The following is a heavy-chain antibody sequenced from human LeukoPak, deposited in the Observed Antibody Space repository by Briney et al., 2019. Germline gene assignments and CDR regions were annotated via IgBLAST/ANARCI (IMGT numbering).Heavy chain of an antibody. D-gene: IGHD2-2*01. CDR3: ARDHRGYCSSTGCLQPTYHYYYMDV. Sequence: PSETLSLTCTVSGGSISSYYWSWIRQPPGKGLEWIGYIYYSGSTNYNPSLKSRVTISVDTSKNQFSLKLSSVTAADTAVYYCARDHRGYCSSTGCLQPTYHYYYMDVWGKGTTVTVSS. V-gene: IGHV4-59*01. J-gene: IGHJ6*03. CDR1: GGSISSYY. CDR2: IYYSGST.